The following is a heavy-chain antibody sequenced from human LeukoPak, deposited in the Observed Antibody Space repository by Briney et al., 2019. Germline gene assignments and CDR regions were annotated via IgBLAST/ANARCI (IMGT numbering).Heavy chain of an antibody. CDR3: AKAIKYYYYYMDV. CDR2: IWYDGSNK. Sequence: PGGSLRLSCAASGFTFSSYGMHWVRQAPGKGLEWVAVIWYDGSNKYYADSVKGRFTISRDNSKNTLYLQMNSLRAEDTAVYYCAKAIKYYYYYMDVWGKGTTATVSS. CDR1: GFTFSSYG. J-gene: IGHJ6*03. V-gene: IGHV3-33*06. D-gene: IGHD2-21*01.